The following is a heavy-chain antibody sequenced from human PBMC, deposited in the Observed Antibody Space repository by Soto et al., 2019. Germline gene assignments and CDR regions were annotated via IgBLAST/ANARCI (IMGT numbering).Heavy chain of an antibody. CDR2: MYDTGSA. V-gene: IGHV4-4*07. D-gene: IGHD6-19*01. CDR1: GGSISGYY. CDR3: ARYRHRSGWTYFDY. Sequence: SETLSLTCTVSGGSISGYYWSWVRQPAGKGLEWLGRMYDTGSANYNPSLKSRVTMSIATSKNQLSLKLTSVTAADTAVYYCARYRHRSGWTYFDYWGQGSLVTVSS. J-gene: IGHJ4*02.